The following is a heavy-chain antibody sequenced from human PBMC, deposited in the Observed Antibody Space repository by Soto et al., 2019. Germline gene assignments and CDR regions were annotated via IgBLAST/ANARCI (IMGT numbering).Heavy chain of an antibody. CDR1: GGSISSSSYY. V-gene: IGHV4-39*01. CDR2: IYYSGST. J-gene: IGHJ5*02. Sequence: QLQLQESGPGLVKPSETLSLTCTVSGGSISSSSYYWGWIRQPPGKGLEWIGSIYYSGSTYYNPSLKSRVTISVDTSKNQFSLKLSSVTAADTAVYYCARRGVGAGRNWFDPWGQGTLVTVSS. CDR3: ARRGVGAGRNWFDP. D-gene: IGHD1-26*01.